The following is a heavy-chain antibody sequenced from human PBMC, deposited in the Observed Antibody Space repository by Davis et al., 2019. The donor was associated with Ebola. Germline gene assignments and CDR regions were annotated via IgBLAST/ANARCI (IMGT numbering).Heavy chain of an antibody. V-gene: IGHV1-3*01. CDR2: INAGNGNT. D-gene: IGHD2-15*01. J-gene: IGHJ6*03. CDR1: GYTFTSYA. Sequence: ASVKVSCKASGYTFTSYAMHWVRQAPGQRLEWMGWINAGNGNTKYSQKFQGRVTITRDTSASTAYMELSSLRSEDTAVYYCARDARAVYYYYYMDVWGKGTTVTVSS. CDR3: ARDARAVYYYYYMDV.